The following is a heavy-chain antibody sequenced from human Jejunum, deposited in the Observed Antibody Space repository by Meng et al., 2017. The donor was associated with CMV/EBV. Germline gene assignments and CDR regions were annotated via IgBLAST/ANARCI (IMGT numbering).Heavy chain of an antibody. V-gene: IGHV1-46*02. CDR2: INTSVGYT. CDR3: ARASRVLGGFDY. Sequence: QVTRGQSGAEVKKPGASVKVSCKASGYIFNNYGVSWVRQAPGQGLEWMGIINTSVGYTSHAQKFQGRVTMTRDTSTSTVHMEVSSLRSADTAVYYCARASRVLGGFDYWGQGTLVTVSS. CDR1: GYIFNNYG. D-gene: IGHD3-16*01. J-gene: IGHJ4*02.